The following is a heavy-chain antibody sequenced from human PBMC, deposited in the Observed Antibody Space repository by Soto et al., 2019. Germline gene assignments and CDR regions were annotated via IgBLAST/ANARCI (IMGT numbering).Heavy chain of an antibody. CDR2: IYPGDSDT. Sequence: GESLKISCEGSGYIFTSYLIGCVRQIPGKGLEWVGIIYPGDSDTRYSPSFQGQVTISADKSISTAYLQWNSLKASDTAMYFCARLDHFDTSARSTGDFEDWGQGTLVTLSS. D-gene: IGHD3-22*01. CDR1: GYIFTSYL. V-gene: IGHV5-51*01. J-gene: IGHJ4*02. CDR3: ARLDHFDTSARSTGDFED.